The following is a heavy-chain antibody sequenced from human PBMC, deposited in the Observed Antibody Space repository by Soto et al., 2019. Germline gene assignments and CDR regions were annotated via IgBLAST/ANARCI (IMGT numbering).Heavy chain of an antibody. CDR2: ISGSGGST. CDR1: GFTFSSYA. D-gene: IGHD2-2*01. J-gene: IGHJ4*02. Sequence: GGSLRLSCAASGFTFSSYAMSWVRQAPGKGLEWVSAISGSGGSTYYADSVKGRFTISRDNSKNTLYLQMNSLRAEDTAVYYCAKFRGAIVVVPAAHFDYWGQGTLVTVSS. CDR3: AKFRGAIVVVPAAHFDY. V-gene: IGHV3-23*01.